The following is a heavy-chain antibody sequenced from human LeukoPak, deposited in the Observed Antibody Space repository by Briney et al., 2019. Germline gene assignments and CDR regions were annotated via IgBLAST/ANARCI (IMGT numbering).Heavy chain of an antibody. J-gene: IGHJ5*02. Sequence: SSETLSLTCTVSGYSISSGYYWGWIRQPPGKGLEWIGNIYHSGNTYYNPSLRSRVTISVDTSKNQFSLKLSSVTAADTAVYYCARGRPDGSGSYYKFDPWGQGTLVTVSS. V-gene: IGHV4-38-2*02. D-gene: IGHD3-10*01. CDR3: ARGRPDGSGSYYKFDP. CDR1: GYSISSGYY. CDR2: IYHSGNT.